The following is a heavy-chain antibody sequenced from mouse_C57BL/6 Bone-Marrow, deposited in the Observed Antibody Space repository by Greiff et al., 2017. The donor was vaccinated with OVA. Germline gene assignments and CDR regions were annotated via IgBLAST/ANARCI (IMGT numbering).Heavy chain of an antibody. D-gene: IGHD2-1*01. J-gene: IGHJ2*01. CDR2: IHPNSGST. CDR1: GYTFTSYW. Sequence: QVQLQQPGAELVKPGASVKLSCKASGYTFTSYWMHWVKQRPGQGLEWIGMIHPNSGSTNYNEKFKSKATLTVDKSSSTAYMQLSSLTSEDSAVYYCARLYGKRDCDYWGQGTTLTVSS. CDR3: ARLYGKRDCDY. V-gene: IGHV1-64*01.